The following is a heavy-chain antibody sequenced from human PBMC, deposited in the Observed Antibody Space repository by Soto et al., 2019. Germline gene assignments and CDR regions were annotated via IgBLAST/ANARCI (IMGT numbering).Heavy chain of an antibody. V-gene: IGHV3-11*05. D-gene: IGHD3-9*01. J-gene: IGHJ3*02. CDR2: IGSSSSYT. CDR3: ARDADILTGSDAFDI. CDR1: GFTFSDYY. Sequence: QVPLVESGGGLVQPGGSLRLSCAASGFTFSDYYMSWIRQAPGKGLEWVSYIGSSSSYTNYADSVKGRFTISRDSAKNSLYLQMNSLRAEDTAVYYCARDADILTGSDAFDIWGQGTMVTVSS.